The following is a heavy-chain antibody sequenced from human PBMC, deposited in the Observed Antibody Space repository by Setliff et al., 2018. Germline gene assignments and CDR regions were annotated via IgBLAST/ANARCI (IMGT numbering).Heavy chain of an antibody. CDR2: IYTSWST. Sequence: SETLSLTCTVSDDSISSRHYYWSWIRQPAGKGLEWLGQIYTSWSTNYNPSLESRGTISLDASKNQFSLNLKSVTAADTAVYYCARAADSYGPPRSYMDVWGKGTTVTVSS. J-gene: IGHJ6*03. D-gene: IGHD5-18*01. CDR1: DDSISSRHYY. CDR3: ARAADSYGPPRSYMDV. V-gene: IGHV4-61*09.